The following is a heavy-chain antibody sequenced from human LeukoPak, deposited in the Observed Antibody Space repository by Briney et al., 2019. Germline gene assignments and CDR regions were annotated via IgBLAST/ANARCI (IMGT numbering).Heavy chain of an antibody. J-gene: IGHJ6*04. CDR2: INHSGST. V-gene: IGHV4-34*01. Sequence: SETLSLTCAVYGGSFSGYYWSWIRQPPGEGLEWIGEINHSGSTNYNPSLKSRVTISVDTSKNQFSLKLSSVTAADTAVYYCARGGGSYYYGMDVWGKGTTVTVSS. D-gene: IGHD3-16*01. CDR1: GGSFSGYY. CDR3: ARGGGSYYYGMDV.